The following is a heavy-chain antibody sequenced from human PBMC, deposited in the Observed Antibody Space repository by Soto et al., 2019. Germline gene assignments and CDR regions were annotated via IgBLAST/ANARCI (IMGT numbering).Heavy chain of an antibody. V-gene: IGHV1-8*02. CDR3: ARRALAGKGDP. J-gene: IGHJ5*02. D-gene: IGHD6-19*01. Sequence: QVQLVQSGAEVKKPGASVKVSCKASGYTFTSYDITWVRQATGQGLEWMGWMNPNSGNTGYAQKFQGRGIMNRNTANGTAYMELSSLRSEDTAVYSWARRALAGKGDPWGQGTLVIVSS. CDR1: GYTFTSYD. CDR2: MNPNSGNT.